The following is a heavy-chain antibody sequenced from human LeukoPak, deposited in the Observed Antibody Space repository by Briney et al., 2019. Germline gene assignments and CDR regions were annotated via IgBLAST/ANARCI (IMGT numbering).Heavy chain of an antibody. CDR1: GFTFSSYA. V-gene: IGHV3-23*01. CDR2: ISGSGGST. J-gene: IGHJ4*02. D-gene: IGHD3-10*01. Sequence: GGSLRLSCAASGFTFSSYAMSWVRQARGKGLEWVSVISGSGGSTYYADSVKGRFTISRDNSKNTLYLQMNSLRAEDTAIYYCAKDPMVRGATYDYWGQGTLVTVSS. CDR3: AKDPMVRGATYDY.